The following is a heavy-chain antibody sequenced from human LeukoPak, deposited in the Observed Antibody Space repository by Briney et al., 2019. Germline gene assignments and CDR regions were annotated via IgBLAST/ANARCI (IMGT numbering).Heavy chain of an antibody. Sequence: PGGSLRLSCAASGFTFSSYWMSWVRQAPGKGLEWVANIKQDGSEKYYVDSVKGRFTISRDNAKNSLYLQMNSLRAEDTAVYYCARGPVSSSGFFDYWGQGTLVTVSS. CDR2: IKQDGSEK. D-gene: IGHD3-22*01. CDR3: ARGPVSSSGFFDY. J-gene: IGHJ4*02. CDR1: GFTFSSYW. V-gene: IGHV3-7*03.